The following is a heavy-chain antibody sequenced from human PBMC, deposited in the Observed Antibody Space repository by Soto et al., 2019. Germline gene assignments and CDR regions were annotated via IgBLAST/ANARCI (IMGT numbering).Heavy chain of an antibody. Sequence: PSETLSLTCAVSGYSISSGYYWGWIRQPPGKGLEWIGSIYHSGSTYYKPSLKSRVTISVDTSKNQFSLKLSSVTAADTAVYYCARDSGYSYGYCAFDIWGQGTMVTVSS. CDR2: IYHSGST. CDR3: ARDSGYSYGYCAFDI. V-gene: IGHV4-38-2*02. D-gene: IGHD5-18*01. J-gene: IGHJ3*02. CDR1: GYSISSGYY.